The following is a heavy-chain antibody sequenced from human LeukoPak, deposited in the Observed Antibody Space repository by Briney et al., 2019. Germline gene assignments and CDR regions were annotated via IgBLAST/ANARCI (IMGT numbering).Heavy chain of an antibody. J-gene: IGHJ4*02. CDR3: AASERWELLYFDY. V-gene: IGHV4-38-2*01. Sequence: SETLSLTCAVSGYSISSGYYWGLIRQPPGKGLEWIGSIYHSGSTYYNPSLKSRVTISVDTSKNQFSLKLSSVTAADTAVYYCAASERWELLYFDYWGQGTLVTVSS. CDR2: IYHSGST. CDR1: GYSISSGYY. D-gene: IGHD1-26*01.